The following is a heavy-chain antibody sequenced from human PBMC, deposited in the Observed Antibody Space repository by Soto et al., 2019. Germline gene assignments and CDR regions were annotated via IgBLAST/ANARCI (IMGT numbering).Heavy chain of an antibody. CDR2: VYYTGRT. V-gene: IGHV4-59*01. Sequence: QVQLQESGPALVKPSETLSLTCTVSGGSISSYYWSWIRQPPGPGLEWIGYVYYTGRTNDHPSLKSRVTIPIDTSKNQFALKLSSVTAADTAVYYCAGDVEATGLMDVWGQGTTVTVSS. CDR3: AGDVEATGLMDV. J-gene: IGHJ6*02. CDR1: GGSISSYY.